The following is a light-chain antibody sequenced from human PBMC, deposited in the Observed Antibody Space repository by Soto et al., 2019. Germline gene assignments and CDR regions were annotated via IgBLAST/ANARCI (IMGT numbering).Light chain of an antibody. CDR1: QSIGTS. Sequence: EIVLTQSPATLSLSPGERATLSCRASQSIGTSLAWYQHKPGQAPRLLIYDASNRPTGIPARFSGSGSGTDFALTISSLEPEDFAIYYCQLRTNWSTFGGGTKVEIK. J-gene: IGKJ4*01. V-gene: IGKV3-11*01. CDR2: DAS. CDR3: QLRTNWST.